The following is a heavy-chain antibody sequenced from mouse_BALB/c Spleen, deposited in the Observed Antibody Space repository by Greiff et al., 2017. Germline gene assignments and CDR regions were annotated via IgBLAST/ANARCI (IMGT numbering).Heavy chain of an antibody. CDR2: ISNGGGST. V-gene: IGHV5-12-2*01. D-gene: IGHD1-1*01. J-gene: IGHJ2*01. Sequence: EVMLVESGGGLVQPGGSLKLSCAASGFTFSSYTMSWVRQTPEKRLEWVAYISNGGGSTYYPDTVKGRFTISRDNAKNTLYLQMSSLKSEDTAMYYCARHYYGSSYFDYWGQGTTLTVSS. CDR1: GFTFSSYT. CDR3: ARHYYGSSYFDY.